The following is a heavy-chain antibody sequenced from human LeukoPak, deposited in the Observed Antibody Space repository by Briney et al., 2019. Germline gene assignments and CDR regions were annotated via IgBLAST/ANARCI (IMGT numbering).Heavy chain of an antibody. V-gene: IGHV4-34*01. D-gene: IGHD6-13*01. Sequence: SETLSLTCAVYGGSFSGYYWSWIRQPPGKGLEWIGEINHSGSTNYNPSLKSRVTISVDTSKNQFSLKLSSVTAADTAVYYCARHAEEDSSSPIGYWGQGTLVTVSS. CDR1: GGSFSGYY. CDR2: INHSGST. J-gene: IGHJ4*02. CDR3: ARHAEEDSSSPIGY.